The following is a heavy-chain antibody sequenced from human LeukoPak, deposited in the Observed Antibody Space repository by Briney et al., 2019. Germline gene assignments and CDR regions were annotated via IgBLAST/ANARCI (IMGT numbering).Heavy chain of an antibody. V-gene: IGHV1-69*05. CDR2: IIPIFGTA. D-gene: IGHD1-26*01. CDR3: ARSLRGGSLDAFDI. J-gene: IGHJ3*02. Sequence: GASVKVSCKASGGTFSSYAISWVRQAPGQGLEWMGGIIPIFGTANYAQKFQGRVTITTDESTSTAYMELSSLRSEDTAVYYCARSLRGGSLDAFDIWGQGTMVTVSS. CDR1: GGTFSSYA.